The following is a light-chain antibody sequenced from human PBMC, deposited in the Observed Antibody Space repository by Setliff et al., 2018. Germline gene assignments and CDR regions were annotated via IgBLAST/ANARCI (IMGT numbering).Light chain of an antibody. Sequence: SYELTQPPSVSVAPGKTARITCGGNDIESKNVHWYQQKPGQAPVLVVYDDSDRPSGISERFSGSNSGNTATLTISSVEAGDEADYYCQVWDSSGDPWVFGGGTKVTDL. V-gene: IGLV3-21*03. CDR2: DDS. J-gene: IGLJ3*02. CDR1: DIESKN. CDR3: QVWDSSGDPWV.